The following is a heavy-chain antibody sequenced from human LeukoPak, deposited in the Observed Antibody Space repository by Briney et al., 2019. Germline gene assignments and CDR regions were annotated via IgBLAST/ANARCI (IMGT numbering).Heavy chain of an antibody. CDR2: ISYDGSNK. D-gene: IGHD3-9*01. CDR1: GXTFSSYG. J-gene: IGHJ4*02. V-gene: IGHV3-30*03. CDR3: ATPPVGTNYDILTGYPLDY. Sequence: GRSLRLSCAASGXTFSSYGVHWVRQAPGKGLEWVAVISYDGSNKYYADSVKGRFTISRDNSKNTLYLQMNSLRAEDTAVYYCATPPVGTNYDILTGYPLDYWGQGTLVTVSS.